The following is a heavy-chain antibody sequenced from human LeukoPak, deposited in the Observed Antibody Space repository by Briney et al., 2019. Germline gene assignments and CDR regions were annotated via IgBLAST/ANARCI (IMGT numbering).Heavy chain of an antibody. V-gene: IGHV1-24*01. D-gene: IGHD3-3*01. CDR3: ATGLQFWSGYFDY. CDR2: FDPEDGET. Sequence: GASVKVSCKVSGYTLTELSMHWARQAPGKGLEWMGGFDPEDGETIYAQKFQGRVTMTEDTSTDTASMELSSLRSEDTAVYYCATGLQFWSGYFDYWGQGTLVTVSS. CDR1: GYTLTELS. J-gene: IGHJ4*02.